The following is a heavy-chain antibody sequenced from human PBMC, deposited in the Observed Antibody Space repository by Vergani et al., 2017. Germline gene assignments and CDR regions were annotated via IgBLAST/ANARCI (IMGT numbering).Heavy chain of an antibody. CDR1: GGTFSSYT. Sequence: QVQLVQSGAEVKKPGSSVKVSCKASGGTFSSYTISWVRQAPGQGLEWMGRIIPILGIANYAQKFQGRVTITADKATSTAYMELSSLRSEDTAVYYCARDHSFTMVPGVVYGMDVWDQGTTVTVSS. CDR2: IIPILGIA. J-gene: IGHJ6*02. D-gene: IGHD3-10*01. CDR3: ARDHSFTMVPGVVYGMDV. V-gene: IGHV1-69*02.